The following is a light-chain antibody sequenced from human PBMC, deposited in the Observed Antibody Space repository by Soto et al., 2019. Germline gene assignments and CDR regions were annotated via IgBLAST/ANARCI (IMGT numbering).Light chain of an antibody. Sequence: EIVLTQSPGTLSLSPGERAILSCRASQSLNSFYLAWYQQKPGQAPRLLIYGASRRATGIPDRFSGSGSGADFTLTISRLEPEDFAVYFCQEYGSSRTFDQGTKVEIK. CDR1: QSLNSFY. V-gene: IGKV3-20*01. CDR2: GAS. CDR3: QEYGSSRT. J-gene: IGKJ1*01.